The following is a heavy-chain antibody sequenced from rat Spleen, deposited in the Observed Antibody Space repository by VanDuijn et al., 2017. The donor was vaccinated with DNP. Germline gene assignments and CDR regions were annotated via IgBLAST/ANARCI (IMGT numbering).Heavy chain of an antibody. V-gene: IGHV5-58*01. Sequence: EVQLVETGGGVVQPGRSLKVSCVASGFTFSSYWMYWIRQAPGKGLEWVASINTDGGYTYHSDSVKGRFTISRDNAENTVYLQMNSLRSEDTATYYCAKVRYYGIPGFAYWGQGTLVTVSS. CDR3: AKVRYYGIPGFAY. CDR2: INTDGGYT. D-gene: IGHD1-6*01. CDR1: GFTFSSYW. J-gene: IGHJ3*01.